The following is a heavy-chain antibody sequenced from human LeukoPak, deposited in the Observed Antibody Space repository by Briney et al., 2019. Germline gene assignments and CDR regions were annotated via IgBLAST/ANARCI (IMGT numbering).Heavy chain of an antibody. J-gene: IGHJ6*02. V-gene: IGHV4-4*07. CDR1: GGSISSYY. CDR2: IYTSGST. D-gene: IGHD3-10*01. CDR3: ARDKKVRGYDGMDV. Sequence: PSETLSLTRTVSGGSISSYYRSWIRQPAGKGLEWIGRIYTSGSTNYNPSLKSRVTMSVDTSKNQFSLKLSSVTAADTAVYYCARDKKVRGYDGMDVWGQGTTVTVSS.